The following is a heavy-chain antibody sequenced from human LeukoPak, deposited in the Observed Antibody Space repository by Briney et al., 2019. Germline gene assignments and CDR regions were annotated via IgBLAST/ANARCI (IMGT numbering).Heavy chain of an antibody. CDR2: IRGSVGST. CDR3: AKALRFLGYYGMDV. D-gene: IGHD3-3*01. CDR1: GFTLSSYS. V-gene: IGHV3-23*01. Sequence: GGSLRLSCAPSGFTLSSYSMSWVRHAPEKGLEWVSAIRGSVGSTYYEDSVKGRFTISRDNSKNALYLQMNSLRAEDTAVYYCAKALRFLGYYGMDVWGQGTTVTVSS. J-gene: IGHJ6*02.